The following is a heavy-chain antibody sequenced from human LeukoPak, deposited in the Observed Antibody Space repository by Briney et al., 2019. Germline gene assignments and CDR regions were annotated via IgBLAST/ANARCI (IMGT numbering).Heavy chain of an antibody. CDR2: ISAY. D-gene: IGHD1-26*01. CDR1: GYTFTSYG. V-gene: IGHV1-18*01. CDR3: ARLNVGASRGYFDY. Sequence: ASVKVSCKASGYTFTSYGISWVRQAPGQGLEWMGWISAYAQKFQGRVTMTTDTSTSTAYMELRSLRSDDTAVYYCARLNVGASRGYFDYWGQGTLVTVSS. J-gene: IGHJ4*02.